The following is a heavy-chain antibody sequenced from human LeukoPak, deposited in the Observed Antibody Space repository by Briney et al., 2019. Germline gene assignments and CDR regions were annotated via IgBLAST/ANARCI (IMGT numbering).Heavy chain of an antibody. V-gene: IGHV3-48*01. D-gene: IGHD4-17*01. CDR3: ARGPPRTVTPGRGDY. CDR2: IRSSSNTI. J-gene: IGHJ4*02. Sequence: GGSLRLSCAASGFTFSSYSMNWVRQAPGKGLEWVSYIRSSSNTIYYADSVKGRFTISRDNSKNTLYLQMNSLRAEDTAVYYCARGPPRTVTPGRGDYWGQGTLVTVSS. CDR1: GFTFSSYS.